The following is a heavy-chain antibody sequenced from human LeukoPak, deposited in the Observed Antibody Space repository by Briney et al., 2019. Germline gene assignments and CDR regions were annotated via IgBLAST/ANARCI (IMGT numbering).Heavy chain of an antibody. Sequence: GGSLRLSCEGSGFKLDDFEMSGVRQVPGKGLEYVCGISRIGRATGYGDSVKGRFTISRDNAKNSLFLQMTSLRAEDTAFYHCARVPGSHYYYYMDVWGKGAAVTVSS. V-gene: IGHV3-20*01. J-gene: IGHJ6*03. CDR1: GFKLDDFE. CDR2: ISRIGRAT. CDR3: ARVPGSHYYYYMDV.